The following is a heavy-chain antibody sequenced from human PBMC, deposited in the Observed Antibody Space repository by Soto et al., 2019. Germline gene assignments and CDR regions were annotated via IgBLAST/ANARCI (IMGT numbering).Heavy chain of an antibody. J-gene: IGHJ4*02. CDR2: TSNNGRTM. V-gene: IGHV3-11*01. D-gene: IGHD2-8*02. CDR1: GFTFSDYY. CDR3: ARLPPPSCTGAFCSPY. Sequence: VQLVESGGGSVRPGGSLRLSCVASGFTFSDYYMSWIRQTPGKGLEWTSYTSNNGRTMYYRDSVKGRFTISRDNTRKVLYLQMNGLRVEDTAVYYCARLPPPSCTGAFCSPYWGQGILVTVSS.